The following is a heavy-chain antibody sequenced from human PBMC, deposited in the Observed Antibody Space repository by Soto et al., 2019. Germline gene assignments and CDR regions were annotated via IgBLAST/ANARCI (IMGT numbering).Heavy chain of an antibody. CDR2: IIPIFGTA. V-gene: IGHV1-69*13. D-gene: IGHD6-13*01. CDR1: GGTFSSYA. J-gene: IGHJ6*02. Sequence: ASVKVSCKASGGTFSSYAISWVRQAPGQGLEWMGGIIPIFGTANYAQKFQGRVTITADESTSTAYMELSSLRSEDTAVYYCARAREGYSTLHYYYGMDVWGQGTTVTVSS. CDR3: ARAREGYSTLHYYYGMDV.